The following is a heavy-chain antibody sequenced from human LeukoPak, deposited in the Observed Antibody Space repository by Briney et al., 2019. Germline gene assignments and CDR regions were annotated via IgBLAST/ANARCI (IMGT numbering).Heavy chain of an antibody. D-gene: IGHD3-3*01. Sequence: ASVKVSCKASGYTFTSYYMHWVRQAPGQGLEWMGIINPSGGSTSYAQKFQGRVTMTRDTSTSTVYMELSSLRSEDTAVYYCARAHPVDPIFGVVMSAFDIWGQGTMVTVSS. CDR2: INPSGGST. J-gene: IGHJ3*02. V-gene: IGHV1-46*01. CDR3: ARAHPVDPIFGVVMSAFDI. CDR1: GYTFTSYY.